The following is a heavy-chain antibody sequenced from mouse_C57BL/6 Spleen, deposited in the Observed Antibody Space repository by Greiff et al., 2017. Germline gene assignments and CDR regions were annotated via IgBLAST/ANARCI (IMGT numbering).Heavy chain of an antibody. Sequence: VQLQESGAELVKPGASVKISCKASGYAFSSYWMNWVKQRPGKGLEWIGQIYPGDGDTNYNGKFKGKDTLTADKSSSTAYMQLSSLTSEDSAVXFCASPYYSNYFAYWGQRTLVTVSA. J-gene: IGHJ3*01. D-gene: IGHD2-5*01. CDR1: GYAFSSYW. CDR3: ASPYYSNYFAY. V-gene: IGHV1-80*01. CDR2: IYPGDGDT.